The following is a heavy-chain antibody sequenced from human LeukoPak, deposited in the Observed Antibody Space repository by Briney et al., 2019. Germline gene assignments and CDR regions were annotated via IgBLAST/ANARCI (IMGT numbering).Heavy chain of an antibody. V-gene: IGHV3-7*01. J-gene: IGHJ4*02. CDR2: INLDGSQK. CDR3: ARKRPNYFDY. CDR1: GFIFNNYA. Sequence: PGGSQRLSCAGSGFIFNNYAMHWVRQPPGKGPEWVANINLDGSQKYYVDSVKGRFTISRDNAENSLYLQMNSLRAEDTALYYCARKRPNYFDYWGQGTLVTVSS.